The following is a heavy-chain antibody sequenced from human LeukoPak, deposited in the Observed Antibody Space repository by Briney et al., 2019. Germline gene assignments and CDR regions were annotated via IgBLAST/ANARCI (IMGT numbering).Heavy chain of an antibody. V-gene: IGHV4-4*09. CDR3: ARGGYDRSGYDYYYYYMDV. D-gene: IGHD3-22*01. CDR1: GGSISSYY. CDR2: IYTSGSN. J-gene: IGHJ6*03. Sequence: SETLSLTCTGSGGSISSYYWSWIRQPPGKGLEWIGYIYTSGSNNYNPSLKSRVTISVDPSKHQFSLKLRSVTAADTAVYYCARGGYDRSGYDYYYYYMDVWGKGTPVTVSS.